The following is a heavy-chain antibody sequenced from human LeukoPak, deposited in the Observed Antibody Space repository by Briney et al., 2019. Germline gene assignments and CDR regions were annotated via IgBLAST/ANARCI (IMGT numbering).Heavy chain of an antibody. D-gene: IGHD3-10*01. V-gene: IGHV3-74*01. Sequence: GGSLTLSCAASGCTFSSNWMHWVRQAPGKGLVWVSRMSSDGSDTSYADSVKGRFTISRVNAKNTLSLQLNRLRAEDTAVYYCARVFGYWGQGTLLTVSS. CDR1: GCTFSSNW. CDR2: MSSDGSDT. J-gene: IGHJ4*02. CDR3: ARVFGY.